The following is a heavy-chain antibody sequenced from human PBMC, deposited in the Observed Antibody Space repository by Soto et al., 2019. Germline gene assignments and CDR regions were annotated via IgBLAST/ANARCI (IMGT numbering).Heavy chain of an antibody. J-gene: IGHJ6*03. D-gene: IGHD2-15*01. CDR1: GGSISSSSYY. V-gene: IGHV4-39*01. CDR3: ARGRDVVVVAAMGYMDV. CDR2: IYYSGST. Sequence: SDTLSLTCTVSGGSISSSSYYWGWIRQPPGKGLEWIGSIYYSGSTYYNPSLKSRVTISVDTSKNQFSLKLSSVTAADTAVYYCARGRDVVVVAAMGYMDVWGKGTTVTVSS.